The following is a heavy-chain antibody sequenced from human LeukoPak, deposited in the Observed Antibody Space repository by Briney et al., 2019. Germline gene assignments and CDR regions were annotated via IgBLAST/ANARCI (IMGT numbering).Heavy chain of an antibody. CDR3: ARALNDGSSSWVWFDP. Sequence: ASVKVSCKASGYTFTGYYMHWVRQAPGQGLEWMGWINPNSGGTNYAQKSQGRVTMTRDTSISTAYMELSRLRSDDTAVYYCARALNDGSSSWVWFDPWGQGTLVTVSS. CDR1: GYTFTGYY. J-gene: IGHJ5*02. V-gene: IGHV1-2*02. CDR2: INPNSGGT. D-gene: IGHD6-13*01.